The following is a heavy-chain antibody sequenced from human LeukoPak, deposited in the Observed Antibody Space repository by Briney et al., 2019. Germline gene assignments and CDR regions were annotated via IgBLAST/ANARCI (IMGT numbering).Heavy chain of an antibody. V-gene: IGHV3-30-3*01. CDR3: ARDTRSSGIDSSCDY. CDR1: GFTFSSFA. D-gene: IGHD6-13*01. J-gene: IGHJ4*02. Sequence: GGSLRLSCAASGFTFSSFAMHWVRQAPGRGLEWVAVISYHGNNKYYADSVKGRFTISRDNSKNTLYLQMDSLRGEDTAVYYCARDTRSSGIDSSCDYWGQGTLVTVSS. CDR2: ISYHGNNK.